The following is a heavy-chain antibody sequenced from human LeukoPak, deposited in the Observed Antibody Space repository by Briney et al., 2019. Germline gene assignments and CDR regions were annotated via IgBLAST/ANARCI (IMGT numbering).Heavy chain of an antibody. J-gene: IGHJ1*01. Sequence: ASVKVSCKASGYTFTSYDINWVRQATGQGLEWMGWMNPNSGNTGYAQKFQGRVTMTRNTSISTAYMELSSLRSEDTAVYYCARGRDYGDYASAEYFQHWGQGTLVTVSS. CDR2: MNPNSGNT. V-gene: IGHV1-8*01. D-gene: IGHD4-17*01. CDR1: GYTFTSYD. CDR3: ARGRDYGDYASAEYFQH.